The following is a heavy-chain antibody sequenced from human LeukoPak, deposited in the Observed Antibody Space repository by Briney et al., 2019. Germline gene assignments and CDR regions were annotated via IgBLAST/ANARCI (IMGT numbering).Heavy chain of an antibody. CDR1: GLSISSYY. CDR2: IYYRRRT. V-gene: IGHV4-59*01. D-gene: IGHD2-2*01. J-gene: IGHJ6*02. Sequence: KPSETLSLTRSVSGLSISSYYWRWIRQPPGEGLEWCVCIYYRRRTYYNPSLKSRVTISVDTSKNQFSLKLSPVTAADTAGYYGARHCSNTSCYGYYHGMDGWGQGTTVTVS. CDR3: ARHCSNTSCYGYYHGMDG.